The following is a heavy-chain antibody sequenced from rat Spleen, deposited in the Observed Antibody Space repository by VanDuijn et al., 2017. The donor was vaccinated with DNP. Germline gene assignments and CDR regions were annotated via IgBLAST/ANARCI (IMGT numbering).Heavy chain of an antibody. CDR3: ARRYYGSYFDY. J-gene: IGHJ2*01. V-gene: IGHV5-19*01. Sequence: EVQLVESGGGLVQPGRSLKLSCAVSGFIFSNYGMHWIRQAPTQGLEWVGSISPTGGDSYYRDSVKGRFTISRDNAKSTLYLQMNSLRSEDMATYYCARRYYGSYFDYWGQGVMVTVSS. CDR1: GFIFSNYG. CDR2: ISPTGGDS. D-gene: IGHD1-6*01.